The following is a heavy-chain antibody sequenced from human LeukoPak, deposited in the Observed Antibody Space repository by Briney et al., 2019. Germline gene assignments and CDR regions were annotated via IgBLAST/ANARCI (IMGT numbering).Heavy chain of an antibody. CDR1: GFTFSNAW. J-gene: IGHJ5*02. V-gene: IGHV3-15*01. CDR2: IKSKIDGGTT. D-gene: IGHD5-18*01. Sequence: GGSLRLSCAASGFTFSNAWMSWVRQAPGKGLEWVGRIKSKIDGGTTDYAAPVKGRFTISRDDSKNTLYLQMNSLKTEDTAVYYCTTDLSGYSYGPWGQGTLVTVSS. CDR3: TTDLSGYSYGP.